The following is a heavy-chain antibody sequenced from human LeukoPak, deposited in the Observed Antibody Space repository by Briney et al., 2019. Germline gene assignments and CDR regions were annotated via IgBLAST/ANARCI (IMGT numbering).Heavy chain of an antibody. CDR2: ISSSSSTI. Sequence: GGSLRLSCAASGFTFSSYSMNWVRQAPGKGLEWVSYISSSSSTIYYADSVKGRFTISRDNAKNSLYLQMNSLRAEDTAVYYCARDSITIFGVVIGWGQGTLVTVCS. V-gene: IGHV3-48*01. D-gene: IGHD3-3*01. J-gene: IGHJ4*02. CDR3: ARDSITIFGVVIG. CDR1: GFTFSSYS.